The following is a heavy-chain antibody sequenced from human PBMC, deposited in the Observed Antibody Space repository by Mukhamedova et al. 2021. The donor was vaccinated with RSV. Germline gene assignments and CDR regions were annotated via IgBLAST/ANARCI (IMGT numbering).Heavy chain of an antibody. J-gene: IGHJ6*02. Sequence: VRQAPGKGLEWVAVISFDETNKYYADSVKGRFTISRDNSKNTGYLQMNSLRREDTAVYFCARCDTIFGFWGLDVWGQGTTVTVS. CDR3: ARCDTIFGFWGLDV. CDR2: ISFDETNK. V-gene: IGHV3-30*01. D-gene: IGHD3-3*01.